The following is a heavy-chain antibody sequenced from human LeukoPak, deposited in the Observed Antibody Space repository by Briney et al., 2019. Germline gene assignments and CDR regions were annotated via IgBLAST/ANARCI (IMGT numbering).Heavy chain of an antibody. J-gene: IGHJ6*02. CDR3: AKDRVTIFGVVPGGVAYGMDV. Sequence: GGSLRLSCAASGFTFDDHAMHWVRHAPGKGLEWVSGISWNSGSIGYADSVKGRFTISRDNAKNSLYLQMNSLRAEDTALYYCAKDRVTIFGVVPGGVAYGMDVWGQGTTVTVSS. V-gene: IGHV3-9*01. D-gene: IGHD3-3*01. CDR1: GFTFDDHA. CDR2: ISWNSGSI.